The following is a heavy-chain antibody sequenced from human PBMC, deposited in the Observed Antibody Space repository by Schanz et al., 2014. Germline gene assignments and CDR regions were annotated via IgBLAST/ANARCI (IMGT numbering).Heavy chain of an antibody. J-gene: IGHJ4*02. V-gene: IGHV1-18*01. CDR1: GYTFISYG. CDR3: ARDQSPYTNSSDVRYFDY. CDR2: ISAYNGHT. D-gene: IGHD6-6*01. Sequence: VQLEQSGAEVKKPGSSVKVSCKASGYTFISYGIKWVRQAPGQGLEWMGWISAYNGHTDYAQKLQGRVTMTRDTSTSTVYMELSSLRSDDTAVYYCARDQSPYTNSSDVRYFDYWGQGSLVTVSS.